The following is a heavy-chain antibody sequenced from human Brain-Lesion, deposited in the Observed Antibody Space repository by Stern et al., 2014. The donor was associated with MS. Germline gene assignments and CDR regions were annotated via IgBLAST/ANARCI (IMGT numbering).Heavy chain of an antibody. V-gene: IGHV1-2*02. Sequence: VQLVESGAEVKKPGASVKVSCKTSGYIFTGYYIHWVRQAPGQGLEWMAWINPNTGGTKYAQKFQGRVTMSRDTYISTAYVELSSLTYDDTAVYYCARDQRGITIFGVVTDYYSLGMDVWCQGTTVTVSS. J-gene: IGHJ6*02. CDR1: GYIFTGYY. CDR2: INPNTGGT. CDR3: ARDQRGITIFGVVTDYYSLGMDV. D-gene: IGHD3-3*01.